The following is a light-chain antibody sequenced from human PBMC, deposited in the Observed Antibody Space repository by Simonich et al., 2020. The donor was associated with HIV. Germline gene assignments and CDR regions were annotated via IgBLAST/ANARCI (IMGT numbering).Light chain of an antibody. CDR2: WAS. V-gene: IGKV4-1*01. CDR3: QQYYTTPPT. J-gene: IGKJ1*01. Sequence: DIVMTQSPDSLAVSLGERATINCKSSRNILYNSNNKNYLAWYQQKPGQPPNLLIYWASTRESGVPDRFSASGSGTDFTLTIRSLQAEDVAVYYCQQYYTTPPTFGQGTKVEIK. CDR1: RNILYNSNNKNY.